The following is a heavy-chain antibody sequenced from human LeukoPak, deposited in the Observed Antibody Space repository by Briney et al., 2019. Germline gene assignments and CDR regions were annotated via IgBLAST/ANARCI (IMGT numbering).Heavy chain of an antibody. J-gene: IGHJ6*03. CDR2: INQDGTEK. V-gene: IGHV3-7*01. D-gene: IGHD3-10*01. CDR1: GFTFTTYW. Sequence: GESLRLSCAASGFTFTTYWMTWVRQAPGKGLEWVANINQDGTEKYYVDSVKGRFTISRDNAKNSLYLQMNSLRVEDTAVYYCARVSGPGDYYYYYMDVWGKGTTVTVSS. CDR3: ARVSGPGDYYYYYMDV.